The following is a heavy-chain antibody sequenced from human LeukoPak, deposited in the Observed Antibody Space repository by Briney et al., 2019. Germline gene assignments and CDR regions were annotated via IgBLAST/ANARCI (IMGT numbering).Heavy chain of an antibody. CDR3: AKRDYSNYDLDY. CDR2: ISGSGGST. Sequence: GGSLRLSCAASGFTFSTHAMSWVRQAPGKGLEWVSAISGSGGSTYYADSVEGRFTISRDNSKNTLYLQMNSLRAEDTAVYYCAKRDYSNYDLDYWGQGTLVTVSS. V-gene: IGHV3-23*01. D-gene: IGHD4-11*01. CDR1: GFTFSTHA. J-gene: IGHJ4*02.